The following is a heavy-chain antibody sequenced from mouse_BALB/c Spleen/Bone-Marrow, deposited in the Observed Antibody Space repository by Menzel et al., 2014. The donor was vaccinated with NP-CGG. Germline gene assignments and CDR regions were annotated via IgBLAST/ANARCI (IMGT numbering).Heavy chain of an antibody. CDR3: ARFPMDY. V-gene: IGHV7-3*02. Sequence: EVKLVESGGGLVQPGGSLRLSCTTSGFTFTDYYMSWVRQPPGKALEWLAFIRNKAYGYTTEYRASVRGRFTISRDNSQSILYLQMNTLRAEDSATCYCARFPMDYWGQGTSVTVSS. CDR1: GFTFTDYY. CDR2: IRNKAYGYTT. J-gene: IGHJ4*01.